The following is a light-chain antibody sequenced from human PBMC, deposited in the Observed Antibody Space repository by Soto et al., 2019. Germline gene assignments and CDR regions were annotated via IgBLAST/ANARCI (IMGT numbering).Light chain of an antibody. J-gene: IGKJ2*01. CDR1: QRVSSY. CDR3: QQRSNSYT. CDR2: DAS. Sequence: EIVLTQSPATLSLSPGERATLSCRASQRVSSYLACYQQKPGQAPRLLIYDASNRATGIPARFSGSVSATDFTLTISSLEPEDFAVYYCQQRSNSYTFGQGTKLEIK. V-gene: IGKV3-11*01.